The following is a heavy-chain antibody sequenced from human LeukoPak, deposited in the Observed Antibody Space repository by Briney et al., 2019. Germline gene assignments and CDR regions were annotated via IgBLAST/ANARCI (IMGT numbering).Heavy chain of an antibody. Sequence: ASVKVSCKASGGTFSSYAISWVRQAPGQGLEWMGRIIPILGIANYAQKFQGRVTITADKSTSTAYMELSSLRSEDTAVYYCARRDHSSSWFHDDYWGQGTLVTVSS. V-gene: IGHV1-69*04. CDR3: ARRDHSSSWFHDDY. D-gene: IGHD6-13*01. CDR1: GGTFSSYA. J-gene: IGHJ4*02. CDR2: IIPILGIA.